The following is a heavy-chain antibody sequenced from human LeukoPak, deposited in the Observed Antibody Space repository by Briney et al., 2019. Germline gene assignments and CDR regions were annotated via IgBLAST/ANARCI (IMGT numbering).Heavy chain of an antibody. CDR1: GGSISSYY. CDR3: ASAWYYRVPITLGGYYYYYTDV. V-gene: IGHV4-59*01. J-gene: IGHJ6*03. CDR2: VHYSGSA. D-gene: IGHD3-16*01. Sequence: PSETLSLTCTVSGGSISSYYWSWIRQPPGKGLEWVGYVHYSGSANYNPSLKSRVTISADMSKNQFSLKVNSVTAADTAVYYCASAWYYRVPITLGGYYYYYTDVWGKGTTVTVSS.